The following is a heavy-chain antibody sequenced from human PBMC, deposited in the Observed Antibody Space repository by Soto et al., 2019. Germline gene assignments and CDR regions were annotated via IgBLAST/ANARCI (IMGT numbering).Heavy chain of an antibody. CDR3: ARVGVSDYGSGSFDY. Sequence: QVQLVESGGGVVQPGRSLRLSCAASGFTFSSYAMHWVRQAPGKGLEWVAVISYDGSNKYYADSVKGRFTISRDNSKNPLYLQMNSLRAEDTAVYYCARVGVSDYGSGSFDYWGQGTLVTVSS. V-gene: IGHV3-30-3*01. CDR2: ISYDGSNK. J-gene: IGHJ4*02. D-gene: IGHD3-10*01. CDR1: GFTFSSYA.